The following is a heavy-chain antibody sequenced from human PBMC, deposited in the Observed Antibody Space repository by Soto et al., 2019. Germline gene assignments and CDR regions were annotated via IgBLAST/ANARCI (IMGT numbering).Heavy chain of an antibody. Sequence: ASVKVSCKASGYTFTSYDINWVRQATGQGLEWMGWMNPNSGNTGYAQKFQGRVTMTRNTSISTAYMELSSLRSEDTAVYYCARGLDKYCSGGSCSKRFDPWGQGTLVTVSS. CDR1: GYTFTSYD. J-gene: IGHJ5*02. CDR2: MNPNSGNT. CDR3: ARGLDKYCSGGSCSKRFDP. V-gene: IGHV1-8*01. D-gene: IGHD2-15*01.